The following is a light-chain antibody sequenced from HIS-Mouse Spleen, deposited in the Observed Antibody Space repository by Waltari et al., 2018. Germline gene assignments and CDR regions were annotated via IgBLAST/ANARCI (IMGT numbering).Light chain of an antibody. CDR3: QQLNSYSIT. J-gene: IGKJ5*01. V-gene: IGKV1-9*01. CDR1: QGISSY. Sequence: DIKLTQSPSFLSASVGDRVTITCRASQGISSYLAWYQQKPGKAPKLLIYAASTLQSGVPSRCSGSGSGTEFTLTISSLQPEDFATYYCQQLNSYSITFGQGTRLEIK. CDR2: AAS.